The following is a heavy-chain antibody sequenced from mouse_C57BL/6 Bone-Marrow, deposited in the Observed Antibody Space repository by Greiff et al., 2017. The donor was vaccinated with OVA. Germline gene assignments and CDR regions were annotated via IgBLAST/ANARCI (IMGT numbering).Heavy chain of an antibody. CDR2: IDPENGDT. J-gene: IGHJ1*03. Sequence: VQLKESGAELVRPGASVKLSCTASGFNIKDDYMHWVKQRPEQGLEWIGWIDPENGDTEYASKFQGKATITADTSSNTAYLQLSSLTSEDTAVYYCTSYGYDEDWYFDVWGTGTTVTVSS. D-gene: IGHD2-2*01. V-gene: IGHV14-4*01. CDR3: TSYGYDEDWYFDV. CDR1: GFNIKDDY.